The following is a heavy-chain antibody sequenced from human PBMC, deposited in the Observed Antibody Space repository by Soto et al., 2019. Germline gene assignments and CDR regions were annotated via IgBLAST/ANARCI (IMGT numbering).Heavy chain of an antibody. CDR1: GFTFSSYA. J-gene: IGHJ4*02. D-gene: IGHD5-12*01. Sequence: EVQLLESGGGLVQPGGSLRLSCAASGFTFSSYAMSWVRQAPGKGLEWVSAISGSGGSTYYADSVKGRFTFSRDNSKNTLYLQLNSLRADDTAVYYCAKDTRGYSGHVYWGQGPLVTVSS. V-gene: IGHV3-23*01. CDR3: AKDTRGYSGHVY. CDR2: ISGSGGST.